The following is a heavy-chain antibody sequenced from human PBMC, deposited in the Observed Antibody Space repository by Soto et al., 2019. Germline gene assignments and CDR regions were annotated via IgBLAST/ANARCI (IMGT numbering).Heavy chain of an antibody. CDR3: ARDKGQSYYGSGVLGDYYYYYMDV. CDR1: GGTFSSYT. J-gene: IGHJ6*03. CDR2: IIPILGIA. V-gene: IGHV1-69*04. D-gene: IGHD3-10*01. Sequence: SVKVSCKASGGTFSSYTISWVRQAPGQGLEWMGRIIPILGIANYAQKFQGRVTITADKSTSTAYMELSSLRSEDTAVYYCARDKGQSYYGSGVLGDYYYYYMDVWGKGTTVTVSS.